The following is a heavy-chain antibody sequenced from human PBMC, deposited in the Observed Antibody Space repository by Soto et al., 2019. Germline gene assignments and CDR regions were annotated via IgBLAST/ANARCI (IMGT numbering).Heavy chain of an antibody. D-gene: IGHD1-1*01. V-gene: IGHV3-13*01. CDR3: ARGPGRSGGRHHNWANHFDY. J-gene: IGHJ4*02. CDR2: IGTAGDT. Sequence: GGSLRLSCAASGFTFSSYDMHWVRQATGKGLEWVSAIGTAGDTYYPGSVKGRFTISRENAKNSLYLQMNSLRAEDTAVYYCARGPGRSGGRHHNWANHFDYWGQGTLVTVSS. CDR1: GFTFSSYD.